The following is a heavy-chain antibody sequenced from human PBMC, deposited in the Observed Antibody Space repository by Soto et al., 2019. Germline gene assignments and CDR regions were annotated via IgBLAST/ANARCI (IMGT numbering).Heavy chain of an antibody. CDR2: IRSKAYGGTT. CDR3: TRANPYYYDSSGYYPNY. J-gene: IGHJ4*02. V-gene: IGHV3-49*04. CDR1: GFTFGDYA. Sequence: SLRLSCTASGFTFGDYAMSWVRQAPGKGLEWVGFIRSKAYGGTTEYAASVKGRFTISRDDSKSIAYLQMNSLKTEDTAVYYCTRANPYYYDSSGYYPNYWGQGTLVTVSS. D-gene: IGHD3-22*01.